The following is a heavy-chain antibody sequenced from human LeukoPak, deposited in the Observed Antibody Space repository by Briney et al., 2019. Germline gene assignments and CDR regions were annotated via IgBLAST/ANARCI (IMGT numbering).Heavy chain of an antibody. V-gene: IGHV1-69*04. D-gene: IGHD2-15*01. J-gene: IGHJ4*02. CDR2: IIPSLDVA. Sequence: SVKVSCKASGDTFIPYTFSWVRQAPGQGLEWIGRIIPSLDVANYARKFQGRVTLSVDRDTATTYMEVTSLRSEDTAIYYCARDHCTPGTCLGGHWGQGTLVTVSS. CDR1: GDTFIPYT. CDR3: ARDHCTPGTCLGGH.